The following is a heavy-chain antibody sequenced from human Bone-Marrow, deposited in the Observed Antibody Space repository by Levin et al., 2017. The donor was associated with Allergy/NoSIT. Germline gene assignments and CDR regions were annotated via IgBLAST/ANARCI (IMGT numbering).Heavy chain of an antibody. CDR3: AGKYCSSTSCYTYENWFDP. D-gene: IGHD2-2*02. V-gene: IGHV4-34*01. CDR1: GGSFSGYY. Sequence: SETLSLTCAVYGGSFSGYYWSWIRQPPGKGLEWIGEINHSGSTNYNPSLKSRVTISVDTSKNQFSLKLSSVTAADTAVYYCAGKYCSSTSCYTYENWFDPWGQGTLVTVSS. J-gene: IGHJ5*02. CDR2: INHSGST.